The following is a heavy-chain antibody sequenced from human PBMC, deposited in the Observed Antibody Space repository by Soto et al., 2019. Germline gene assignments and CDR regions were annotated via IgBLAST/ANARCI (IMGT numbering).Heavy chain of an antibody. V-gene: IGHV4-59*01. CDR2: IHYSGST. D-gene: IGHD2-15*01. CDR1: GGSISGSY. J-gene: IGHJ4*02. CDR3: TKYRRTDAEGYSFDY. Sequence: SETLSLTCTVSGGSISGSYWSWIRQTPGKVLEWVGYIHYSGSTNYNPSLKSRVTMSVDSAKNQFSLQLSSVTAAVTAVYFCTKYRRTDAEGYSFDYWGQGALVTAPQ.